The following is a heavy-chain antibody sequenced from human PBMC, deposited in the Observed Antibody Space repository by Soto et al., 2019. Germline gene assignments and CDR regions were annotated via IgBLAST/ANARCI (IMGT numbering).Heavy chain of an antibody. Sequence: QVQLVQSGAEVKKPGSSVKVSCKASGGTFSSNAISWVRQAPGQGLEWMGGIIPIYASPNYAQTCQGRVTVTADKATSTAYLELSRLKFADSAIYYCAVAVTGSRAPLAHGGQGTLVIVSS. J-gene: IGHJ4*02. CDR1: GGTFSSNA. CDR2: IIPIYASP. V-gene: IGHV1-69*06. CDR3: AVAVTGSRAPLAH. D-gene: IGHD3-9*01.